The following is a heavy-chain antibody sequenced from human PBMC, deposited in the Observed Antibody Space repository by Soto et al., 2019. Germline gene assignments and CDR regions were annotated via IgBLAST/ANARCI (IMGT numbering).Heavy chain of an antibody. D-gene: IGHD6-19*01. Sequence: QVQLVQSGAEVKKPGSSVKVSCKASGGTFSSYTISWVRQAPGQGLEWMGRIIPILGIANYAQKFQGRVSITADQSPRPAYMELSSLRSEDTAVYYCARDQGSGSRYWGQGTLVTVS. CDR3: ARDQGSGSRY. CDR2: IIPILGIA. J-gene: IGHJ4*02. V-gene: IGHV1-69*08. CDR1: GGTFSSYT.